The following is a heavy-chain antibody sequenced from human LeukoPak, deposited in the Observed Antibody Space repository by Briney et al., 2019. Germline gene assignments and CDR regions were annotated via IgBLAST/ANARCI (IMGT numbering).Heavy chain of an antibody. J-gene: IGHJ4*02. V-gene: IGHV1-2*02. CDR1: GYTFTGYY. CDR3: AREGQEKSFWSGYYYGY. CDR2: INPNSGGT. Sequence: GASVKVSCKASGYTFTGYYMHWVRQAPGQGLEWMGWINPNSGGTNYAQKFQGRVTMTRDTSISTAYMELSRLRSDDTAVYYCAREGQEKSFWSGYYYGYWGQGTLVTVSS. D-gene: IGHD3-3*01.